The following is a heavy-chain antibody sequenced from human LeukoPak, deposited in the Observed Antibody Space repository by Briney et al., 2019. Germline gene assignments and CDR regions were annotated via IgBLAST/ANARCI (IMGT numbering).Heavy chain of an antibody. CDR3: AKDLAGTTESRL. Sequence: GGSLRLSCAASGFTFSSFGMHWVRQAPGKGLEWVAGISYDGSSKYYVDSVKGRFTISRDNSRNTLYLQMNSLRAEDTALYYCAKDLAGTTESRLWGQGTLVTVSS. J-gene: IGHJ4*02. CDR1: GFTFSSFG. CDR2: ISYDGSSK. V-gene: IGHV3-30*18. D-gene: IGHD3-10*01.